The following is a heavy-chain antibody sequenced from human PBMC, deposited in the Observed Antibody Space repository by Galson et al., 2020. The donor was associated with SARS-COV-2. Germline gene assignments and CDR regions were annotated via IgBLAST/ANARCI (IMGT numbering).Heavy chain of an antibody. CDR2: INHSGST. D-gene: IGHD3-10*01. J-gene: IGHJ6*02. Sequence: ETSETLSLTCAVYGGSFSGYYWSWIRQPPGKGLEWIGEINHSGSTNYNPSLKSRVTISVDTSKNPFSLKLSSVTAADTAVYYCARASLGFGELLSDYYYYGMDVWGQGTTVTVSS. CDR3: ARASLGFGELLSDYYYYGMDV. CDR1: GGSFSGYY. V-gene: IGHV4-34*01.